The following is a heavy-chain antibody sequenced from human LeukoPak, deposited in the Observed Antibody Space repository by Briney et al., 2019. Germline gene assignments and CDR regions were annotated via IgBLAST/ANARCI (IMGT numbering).Heavy chain of an antibody. Sequence: GGSLRLSCAASGFTFSSYWMHWVRQAPGKGLVWVSRINTDGSSTSYADSVKGRFTISRDNAKNTLYLQMNSLRAEDTAVYYCAKGLYYYDSSGYYVFDYWGQGTLVTVSS. V-gene: IGHV3-74*01. J-gene: IGHJ4*02. CDR3: AKGLYYYDSSGYYVFDY. D-gene: IGHD3-22*01. CDR1: GFTFSSYW. CDR2: INTDGSST.